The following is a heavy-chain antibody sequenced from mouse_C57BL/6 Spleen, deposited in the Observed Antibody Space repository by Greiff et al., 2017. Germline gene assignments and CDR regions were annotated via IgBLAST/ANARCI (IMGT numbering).Heavy chain of an antibody. CDR1: GFNIKNTY. J-gene: IGHJ2*01. V-gene: IGHV14-3*01. Sequence: VQLQQSVAELVRPGASVKLSCTASGFNIKNTYMPWVKQRPEQGLEWIGRIDPANGNTKYAPKFQGKATITADTSSNTAYLQLSSLTSEDTAIYYCARRDYGYFDYWGQGTTLTVSS. CDR3: ARRDYGYFDY. CDR2: IDPANGNT. D-gene: IGHD1-1*02.